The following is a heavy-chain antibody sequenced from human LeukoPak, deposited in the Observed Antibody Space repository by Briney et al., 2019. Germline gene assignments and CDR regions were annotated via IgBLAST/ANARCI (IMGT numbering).Heavy chain of an antibody. V-gene: IGHV1-69*13. CDR3: ARVGAAAGPYYFDY. D-gene: IGHD6-13*01. J-gene: IGHJ4*02. CDR1: GGTFSSYA. CDR2: IIPIFGTA. Sequence: ASVKVSCKASGGTFSSYAISRVRQAPGQGLEWMGGIIPIFGTANYAQKFQGRVTITAVESMSTAYMELSSLRSEDTAVYYCARVGAAAGPYYFDYWGQGTLVTVSS.